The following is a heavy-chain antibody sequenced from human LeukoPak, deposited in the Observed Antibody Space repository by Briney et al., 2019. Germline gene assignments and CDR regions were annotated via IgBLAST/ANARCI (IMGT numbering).Heavy chain of an antibody. CDR3: AKDRCSNGVGCYYYYMDV. Sequence: GGTLRLSCAASGFTFSSYGMSWVRQAPGKGLEWVSAISGSGGSTYYADSVKGRFSISRDSSKNILYLQMNSLRAEDTAVYYCAKDRCSNGVGCYYYYMDVWGKGTSVTISS. CDR1: GFTFSSYG. J-gene: IGHJ6*03. V-gene: IGHV3-23*01. D-gene: IGHD2-8*01. CDR2: ISGSGGST.